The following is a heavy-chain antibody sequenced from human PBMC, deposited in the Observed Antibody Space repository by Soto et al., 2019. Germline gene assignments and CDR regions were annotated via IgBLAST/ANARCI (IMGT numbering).Heavy chain of an antibody. D-gene: IGHD1-1*01. CDR3: ARGRYGDY. V-gene: IGHV1-18*01. CDR1: GYTFTSSG. J-gene: IGHJ4*02. Sequence: QVHLVQSGAEVKKPGASVKVSCKCSGYTFTSSGITWVRQAPGQGLEWMGWISAHNGNTDYAQKLQGRVTVTRDTSTSTAYMELRSLRSDDTAVYYCARGRYGDYWGQGALVTVSS. CDR2: ISAHNGNT.